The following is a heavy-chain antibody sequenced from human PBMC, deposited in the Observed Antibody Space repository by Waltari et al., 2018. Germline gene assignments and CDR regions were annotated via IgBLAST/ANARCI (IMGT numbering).Heavy chain of an antibody. CDR1: GYLINSGYY. V-gene: IGHV4-38-2*01. D-gene: IGHD2-2*01. CDR3: VRNGLGYCTSSTCYKNDD. CDR2: IYHGGEK. Sequence: QVQLQESGPGLVRPSETLSLTCAVSGYLINSGYYWGWVRQTPGKGLQWIGTIYHGGEKDYDPSLESRVTMSLDTSKNQFFLKLTSVTAEDTAMYYCVRNGLGYCTSSTCYKNDDWGQGTLVTVSS. J-gene: IGHJ1*01.